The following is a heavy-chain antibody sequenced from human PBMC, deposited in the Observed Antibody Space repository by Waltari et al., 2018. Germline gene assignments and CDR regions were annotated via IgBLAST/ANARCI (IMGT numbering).Heavy chain of an antibody. D-gene: IGHD3-22*01. Sequence: QITLKESGPTLVKPTQTLTLTCTFSGFSLSPSGVGVGWIRQPPGKALEWLALIYWNDDKRYSPSLKSRLTITKDTSKNQVVLTMTNMDPVDTATYYCAHRRGGGPIVALNWFDPWGQGTLVTVSS. CDR2: IYWNDDK. J-gene: IGHJ5*02. V-gene: IGHV2-5*01. CDR1: GFSLSPSGVG. CDR3: AHRRGGGPIVALNWFDP.